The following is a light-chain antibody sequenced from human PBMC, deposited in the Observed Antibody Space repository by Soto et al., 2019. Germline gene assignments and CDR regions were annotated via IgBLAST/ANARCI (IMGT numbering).Light chain of an antibody. J-gene: IGLJ1*01. CDR1: SIDARGYNY. V-gene: IGLV2-14*01. CDR2: EVS. CDR3: SSYTSSRAYV. Sequence: APTQPASGPASHRQATTIFCPGTSIDARGYNYVSWYQQQSGKAPKLMIHEVSNRPSGVSNRFSGSKSGNTASLTISGLQAEDEADYYCSSYTSSRAYVFGIGTKV.